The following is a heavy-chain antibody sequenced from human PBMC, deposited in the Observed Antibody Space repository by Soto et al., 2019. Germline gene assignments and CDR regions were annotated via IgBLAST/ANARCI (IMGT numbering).Heavy chain of an antibody. CDR1: GFTFSSYS. V-gene: IGHV3-48*01. CDR2: ISSSSSTI. J-gene: IGHJ1*01. CDR3: ARALSSGWVEYFQH. Sequence: WGSLRLSCAASGFTFSSYSMNWVRQAPGKGLEWVSYISSSSSTIYYADSVKGRFTISRDNAKNSLYLQMKSLRAEDTAVYYCARALSSGWVEYFQHWGQGTLVTVSS. D-gene: IGHD6-19*01.